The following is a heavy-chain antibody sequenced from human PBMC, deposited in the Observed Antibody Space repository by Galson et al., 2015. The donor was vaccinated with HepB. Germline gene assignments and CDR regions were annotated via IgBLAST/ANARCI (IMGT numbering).Heavy chain of an antibody. CDR2: IYSGGST. CDR1: GFTVSSNY. J-gene: IGHJ4*02. CDR3: ARLGGWTGNYFDY. D-gene: IGHD3/OR15-3a*01. Sequence: SLRLSCAASGFTVSSNYMSWVRQAPGKGLEWVSVIYSGGSTYYADSVKGRFTISRHNSKNTLYLQMNSLRTEDTAVYYCARLGGWTGNYFDYWGQGTLVTVSS. V-gene: IGHV3-53*04.